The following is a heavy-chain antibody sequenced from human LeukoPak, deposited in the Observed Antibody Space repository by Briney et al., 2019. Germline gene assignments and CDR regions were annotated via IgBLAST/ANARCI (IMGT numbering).Heavy chain of an antibody. V-gene: IGHV3-23*01. Sequence: PGGSLRLSCAASGFTFSSYGMSWVRQAPGKGLEWVSAISGSGGSTYYADSVKGRFTISRDNSKNTLYLQMNSLRAEDTAVYYCAKDGSSQYSGSYSGYFDYWGQGTLVTVSS. CDR2: ISGSGGST. J-gene: IGHJ4*02. CDR1: GFTFSSYG. CDR3: AKDGSSQYSGSYSGYFDY. D-gene: IGHD1-26*01.